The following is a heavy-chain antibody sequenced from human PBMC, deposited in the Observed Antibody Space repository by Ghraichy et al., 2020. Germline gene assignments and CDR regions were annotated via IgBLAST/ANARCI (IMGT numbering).Heavy chain of an antibody. J-gene: IGHJ3*02. Sequence: SETLSLTCTVSGGSISSSSYYWGWIRQPPGKGLEWIGSIYYSGSTYYNPSLKSRVTISVDTSKNQFSLKLSSVTAADTAVYYCARHAVLSGYDGVSAFDIWGQGTMVTVSS. CDR2: IYYSGST. V-gene: IGHV4-39*01. D-gene: IGHD5-12*01. CDR1: GGSISSSSYY. CDR3: ARHAVLSGYDGVSAFDI.